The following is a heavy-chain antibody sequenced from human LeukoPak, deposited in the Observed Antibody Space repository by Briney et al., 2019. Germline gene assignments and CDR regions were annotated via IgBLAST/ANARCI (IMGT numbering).Heavy chain of an antibody. V-gene: IGHV3-7*01. Sequence: PGGSLRLSCAASGFTFSSYWMSWVRQAPGKGLEWVANIKQDGSEKYYADSVKGRFTISRDNSKNTLYLQMNSLRAEDTAVYYCAKSRSSSWYESFDYWGQGTLVTVSS. CDR3: AKSRSSSWYESFDY. CDR1: GFTFSSYW. J-gene: IGHJ4*02. CDR2: IKQDGSEK. D-gene: IGHD6-13*01.